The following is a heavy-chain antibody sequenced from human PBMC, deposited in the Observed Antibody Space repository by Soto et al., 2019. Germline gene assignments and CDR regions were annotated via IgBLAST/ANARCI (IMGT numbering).Heavy chain of an antibody. J-gene: IGHJ5*02. D-gene: IGHD6-19*01. V-gene: IGHV3-11*06. CDR3: ARDHSGPTAHSGWRPTSNWFDP. CDR1: GFTFSDYY. Sequence: GGSLRLSCAASGFTFSDYYMSWIRQAPGKGLEWVSYISSSSSYTNYADSVKGRFTISRDNAKNSLYLQMNSLRAEDTAVYYCARDHSGPTAHSGWRPTSNWFDPWGQGTLVTVSS. CDR2: ISSSSSYT.